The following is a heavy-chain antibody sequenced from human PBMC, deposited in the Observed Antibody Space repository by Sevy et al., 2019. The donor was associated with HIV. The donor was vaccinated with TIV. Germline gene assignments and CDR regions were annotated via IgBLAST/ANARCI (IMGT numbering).Heavy chain of an antibody. V-gene: IGHV3-15*01. CDR1: GFTFINAW. CDR2: IKSKADGGTT. D-gene: IGHD5-18*01. J-gene: IGHJ4*02. CDR3: TTVGYCYESTSSRGDY. Sequence: GGSLRLSCAASGFTFINAWMSWVRQAPGKGLEWVGRIKSKADGGTTDYAAPVKGRFTVSRDDSKNTVDLQMNSLETEDTAVYYCTTVGYCYESTSSRGDYWGQGTLVTVSS.